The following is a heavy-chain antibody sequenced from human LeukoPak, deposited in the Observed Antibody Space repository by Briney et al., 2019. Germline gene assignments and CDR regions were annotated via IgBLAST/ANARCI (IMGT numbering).Heavy chain of an antibody. Sequence: PGGSLRLSCAASGFTFSSYSMNWVRQAPGKGLEWVSSISSSSSYIYYAGSVKGRFTISRDNAKNSLYLQMNSLRAEDTAVYYCARVNYGDYSNWFDPWGQGTLVTVSS. CDR3: ARVNYGDYSNWFDP. CDR1: GFTFSSYS. V-gene: IGHV3-21*01. CDR2: ISSSSSYI. D-gene: IGHD4-17*01. J-gene: IGHJ5*02.